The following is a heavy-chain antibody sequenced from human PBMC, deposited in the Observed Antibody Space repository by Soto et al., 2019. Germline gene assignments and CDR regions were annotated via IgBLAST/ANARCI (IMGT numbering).Heavy chain of an antibody. CDR2: LSRGGGST. D-gene: IGHD5-12*01. CDR1: GFTFSSHG. CDR3: ARDGQYRTDGFDI. Sequence: EAQLLESGGGSVQPGGSLRLSCAASGFTFSSHGMSWIRHAPGKGLEWISGLSRGGGSTYYVDSVKGRFTISRDNAKNTLDLIMKSLRVEDTALYYCARDGQYRTDGFDIWGQGTMGTVSS. J-gene: IGHJ3*02. V-gene: IGHV3-23*01.